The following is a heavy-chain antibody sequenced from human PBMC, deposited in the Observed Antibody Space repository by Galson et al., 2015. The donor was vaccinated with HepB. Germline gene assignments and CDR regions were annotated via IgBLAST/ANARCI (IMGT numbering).Heavy chain of an antibody. J-gene: IGHJ6*02. V-gene: IGHV1-18*04. D-gene: IGHD2-2*01. Sequence: SVKVSCKASGYTFTSYGISWVRQAPGQGLEWMGWISAYNGNTNYAQKFQGRVTMTTDTSTSTAYMELRSLRSDDTAVYYCARKGNIVLLPAPGPEGYYYGLDVWGQGTTVTVSS. CDR3: ARKGNIVLLPAPGPEGYYYGLDV. CDR2: ISAYNGNT. CDR1: GYTFTSYG.